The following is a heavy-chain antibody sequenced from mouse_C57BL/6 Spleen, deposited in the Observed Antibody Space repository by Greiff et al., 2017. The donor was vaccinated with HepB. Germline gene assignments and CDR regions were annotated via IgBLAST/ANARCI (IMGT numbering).Heavy chain of an antibody. CDR1: GFNIKDYY. Sequence: EVKLMESGAELVRPGASVKLSCTASGFNIKDYYMHWVKQRPEQGLEWIGRIDPEDGDTEYAPKFQGKATMTADTSSNTAYLQLSSLTSEDTAVYYCTTSYYYGSSYYFDYWGQGTTLTVSS. J-gene: IGHJ2*01. CDR3: TTSYYYGSSYYFDY. V-gene: IGHV14-1*01. CDR2: IDPEDGDT. D-gene: IGHD1-1*01.